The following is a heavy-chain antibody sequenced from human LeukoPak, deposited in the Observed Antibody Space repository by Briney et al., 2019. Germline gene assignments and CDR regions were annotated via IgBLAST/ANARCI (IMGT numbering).Heavy chain of an antibody. J-gene: IGHJ4*02. Sequence: SSETLSLTCTVSGGSISSGDYYWSWIRQPPGKGLEWIGYIYYSGSTYYNPSLKSRVTISVDTSKNQFSLKLSSVTAADTAAYYCARDQTVGATIDYWGQGTLVTVSS. D-gene: IGHD1-26*01. CDR1: GGSISSGDYY. V-gene: IGHV4-30-4*01. CDR3: ARDQTVGATIDY. CDR2: IYYSGST.